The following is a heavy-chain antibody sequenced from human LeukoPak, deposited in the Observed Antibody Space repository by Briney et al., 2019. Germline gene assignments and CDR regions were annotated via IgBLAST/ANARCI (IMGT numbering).Heavy chain of an antibody. CDR1: GFTFSSYA. Sequence: GGSLRLSCAASGFTFSSYAMHWVRQAPGKGLEWVAVISYDGSNKYYADSVKGRFTISRDNSKNTLYLQMNSLRAEDTAVYYCARVPEVIATGYYFDYWGQGTLVTVSS. D-gene: IGHD1-26*01. CDR2: ISYDGSNK. CDR3: ARVPEVIATGYYFDY. J-gene: IGHJ4*02. V-gene: IGHV3-30*01.